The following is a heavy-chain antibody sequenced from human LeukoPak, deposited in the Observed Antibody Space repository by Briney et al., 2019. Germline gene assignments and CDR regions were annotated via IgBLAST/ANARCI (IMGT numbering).Heavy chain of an antibody. J-gene: IGHJ5*02. CDR3: ARGGYSYGYLNWFDP. V-gene: IGHV4-59*01. D-gene: IGHD5-18*01. CDR1: GGSISSYY. Sequence: SETLSLTCTVSGGSISSYYWSWMRQPPGKGLEWVGYIYYSGNTNYTPSLKSRVTISVDTSKNQFSLKLSSVTAADTAVYYCARGGYSYGYLNWFDPWRQGTLVTVSS. CDR2: IYYSGNT.